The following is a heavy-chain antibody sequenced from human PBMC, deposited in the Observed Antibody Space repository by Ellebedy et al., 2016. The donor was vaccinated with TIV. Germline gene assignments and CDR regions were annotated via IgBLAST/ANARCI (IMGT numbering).Heavy chain of an antibody. CDR3: ASCYYDSSGYYSR. CDR1: GGTFSSYA. D-gene: IGHD3-22*01. CDR2: IIPILGIA. J-gene: IGHJ4*02. V-gene: IGHV1-69*04. Sequence: SVKVSXXASGGTFSSYAISWVRQAPGQGLEWMGRIIPILGIANYAQKFQGRVTITADKSTSTAYMELSSLRSEDTAVYYCASCYYDSSGYYSRWGQGTLVTVSS.